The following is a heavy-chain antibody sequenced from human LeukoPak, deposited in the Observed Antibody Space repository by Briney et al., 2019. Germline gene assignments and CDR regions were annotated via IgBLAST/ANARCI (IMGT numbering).Heavy chain of an antibody. D-gene: IGHD1-26*01. CDR1: GFTFSSYG. CDR2: IRYDGSNK. V-gene: IGHV3-30*02. CDR3: ARGWELLNRAFDI. J-gene: IGHJ3*02. Sequence: GGSLRLSCAASGFTFSSYGMHWVRQAPGKGLEWVAFIRYDGSNKYYADSVKGRFTISRDNSKNTLYLQMNSLRAEDTAVYYCARGWELLNRAFDIWGQGTMVTVSS.